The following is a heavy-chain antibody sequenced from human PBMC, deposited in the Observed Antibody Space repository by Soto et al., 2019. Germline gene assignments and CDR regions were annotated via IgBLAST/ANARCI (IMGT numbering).Heavy chain of an antibody. D-gene: IGHD4-4*01. CDR2: IYYTGST. J-gene: IGHJ4*02. CDR1: GGSSSSGDYY. Sequence: TLSLTRTVSGGSSSSGDYYWSWIRQPPGKGLQWIGYIYYTGSTIYNPSLKRRVTISVDTSKNQFSLKLNSVTAADTGVYFCARTLGPQVTGYVDSDYRWTIDQWGQGTLVTVSS. V-gene: IGHV4-30-4*01. CDR3: ARTLGPQVTGYVDSDYRWTIDQ.